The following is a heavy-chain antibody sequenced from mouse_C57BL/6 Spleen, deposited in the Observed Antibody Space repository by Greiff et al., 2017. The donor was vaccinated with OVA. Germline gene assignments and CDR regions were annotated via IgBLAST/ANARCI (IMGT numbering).Heavy chain of an antibody. CDR2: ISNLAYSI. V-gene: IGHV5-15*01. Sequence: DVTLVESGGGLVQPGGSLKLSCAASGFTFSDYGMAWVRQAPRKGPEWVAFISNLAYSIYYADTVTGRFTISRENAKNTLYLEMSSLRSEDTAMYYCARWDLDYGWYFDVWGTGTTVTVSS. CDR3: ARWDLDYGWYFDV. D-gene: IGHD2-4*01. J-gene: IGHJ1*03. CDR1: GFTFSDYG.